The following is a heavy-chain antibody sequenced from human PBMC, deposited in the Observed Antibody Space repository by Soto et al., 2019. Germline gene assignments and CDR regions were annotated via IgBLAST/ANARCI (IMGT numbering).Heavy chain of an antibody. D-gene: IGHD1-26*01. V-gene: IGHV4-59*01. Sequence: SETLSLTCTVSGGSISSYYWSWIRQPPGKGPEWIGYIYYSGSTNYNPSLKSRVTISVDTSKNQFSLKLSSVTAADTAVYYCASAEGAGFDYWGQGTLVTVSS. CDR1: GGSISSYY. CDR2: IYYSGST. J-gene: IGHJ4*02. CDR3: ASAEGAGFDY.